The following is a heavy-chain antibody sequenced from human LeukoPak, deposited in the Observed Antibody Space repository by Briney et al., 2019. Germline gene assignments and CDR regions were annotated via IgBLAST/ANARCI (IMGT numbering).Heavy chain of an antibody. Sequence: SETLSLTCTVSGGSINGYYWGWIRQPPGKGLEWIGNIYYSGSTYYNPSLKSRVTISVDSSKNQFSLKLSSVTAADTAVYYCARQGEGGRAFDIWGQGTMVTVCS. CDR1: GGSINGYY. V-gene: IGHV4-39*01. CDR2: IYYSGST. D-gene: IGHD1-26*01. J-gene: IGHJ3*02. CDR3: ARQGEGGRAFDI.